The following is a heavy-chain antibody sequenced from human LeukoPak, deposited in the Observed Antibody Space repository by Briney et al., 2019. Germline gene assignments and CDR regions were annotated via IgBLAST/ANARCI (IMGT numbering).Heavy chain of an antibody. V-gene: IGHV4-39*01. CDR2: IYYRGNT. CDR1: GGSISSSSFY. D-gene: IGHD5-24*01. CDR3: ARSRDGYISTFDY. Sequence: SETLSLTCTVSGGSISSSSFYWGWIRQPPGKGLEWIGSIYYRGNTYYNPSLKSRVTISVDTSKNQFSLKLSTVTAADTAVYYCARSRDGYISTFDYWGQGTLVTVSS. J-gene: IGHJ4*02.